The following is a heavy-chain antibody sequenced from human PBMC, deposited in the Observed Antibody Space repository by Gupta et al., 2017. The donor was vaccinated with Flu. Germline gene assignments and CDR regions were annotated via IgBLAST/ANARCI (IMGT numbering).Heavy chain of an antibody. D-gene: IGHD6-6*01. CDR2: IKQDGSEK. CDR3: ARRPRPSSSAPLSNYYYYMDV. V-gene: IGHV3-7*01. J-gene: IGHJ6*03. Sequence: EWVANIKQDGSEKYYVDSVKGRFTISRDNAKNSLYLQMNSLRAEDTAVYYCARRPRPSSSAPLSNYYYYMDVWGKGTTVTVSS.